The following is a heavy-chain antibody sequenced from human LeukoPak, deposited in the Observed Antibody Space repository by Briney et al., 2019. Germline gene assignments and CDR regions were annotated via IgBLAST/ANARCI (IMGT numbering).Heavy chain of an antibody. CDR2: IYHSGST. V-gene: IGHV4-59*12. CDR3: ARDNYYDSSGQLYDAFDI. D-gene: IGHD3-22*01. J-gene: IGHJ3*02. CDR1: TDSTNTYY. Sequence: SETLSLTCSVSTDSTNTYYWSWIRQSPGKGLEWIGHIYHSGSTDYNPSFKSRVTMSVDTSKDQFSLKLSSVTAADTAVYYCARDNYYDSSGQLYDAFDIWGQGTMVTVSS.